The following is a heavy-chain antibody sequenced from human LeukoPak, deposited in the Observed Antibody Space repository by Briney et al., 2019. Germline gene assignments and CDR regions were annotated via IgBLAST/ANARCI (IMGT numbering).Heavy chain of an antibody. J-gene: IGHJ3*02. CDR3: AKLDSSSWHDAFDI. CDR1: GFTIDHYA. CDR2: ISWTSGSI. Sequence: GRSLRLTCAASGFTIDHYAMHWVRQAPGKGLEWVSGISWTSGSIGYADSVKGRFTISRDNAKNSLYLQMNSLRAEDTALYYCAKLDSSSWHDAFDIWGQGTMVTVSS. V-gene: IGHV3-9*01. D-gene: IGHD6-13*01.